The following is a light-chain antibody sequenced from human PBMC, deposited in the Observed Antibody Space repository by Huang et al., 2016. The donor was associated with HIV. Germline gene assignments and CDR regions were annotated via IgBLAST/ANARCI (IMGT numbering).Light chain of an antibody. J-gene: IGKJ5*01. Sequence: ETVLTQSPATLSLSPGERATLSCRASQSVNSYLAWYQQKTGQTPRLLIDDASNRATGIPARFSGSGSGTEVTLTISSREPEDFAVYYCQQRKYWPPITFGQGTRLEIK. V-gene: IGKV3-11*01. CDR2: DAS. CDR1: QSVNSY. CDR3: QQRKYWPPIT.